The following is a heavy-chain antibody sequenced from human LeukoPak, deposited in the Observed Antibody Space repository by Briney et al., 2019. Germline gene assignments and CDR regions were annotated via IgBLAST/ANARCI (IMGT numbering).Heavy chain of an antibody. D-gene: IGHD3-22*01. CDR1: GGSINSYQ. Sequence: SETLSLTCTVCGGSINSYQWSWIRQPPGKGLEWIGNIYYSGSTNYNPSLKSRVTISVDTSKNQFSLKLSSVTAADTAVYYCARDFAYYYDSSGYYGAFDIRGQGTMVTVSS. J-gene: IGHJ3*02. V-gene: IGHV4-59*01. CDR2: IYYSGST. CDR3: ARDFAYYYDSSGYYGAFDI.